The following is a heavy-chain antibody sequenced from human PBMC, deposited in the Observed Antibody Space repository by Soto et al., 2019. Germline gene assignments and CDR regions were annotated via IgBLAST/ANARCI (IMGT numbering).Heavy chain of an antibody. CDR3: AGDIAVAGDFDY. CDR1: GGSFSGYY. Sequence: SETLSLTCAVYGGSFSGYYWSWIRQPPGKGLEWIGEINHSGSTNYNPSLKSRVTISVDTSKDQFSLKLSSVTAADTAVYYCAGDIAVAGDFDYWGQGTLVTVSS. D-gene: IGHD6-19*01. CDR2: INHSGST. J-gene: IGHJ4*02. V-gene: IGHV4-34*01.